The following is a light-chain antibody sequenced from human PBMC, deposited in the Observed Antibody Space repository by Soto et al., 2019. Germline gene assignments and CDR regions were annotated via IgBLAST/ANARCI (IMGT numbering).Light chain of an antibody. CDR1: SSDIGNYNY. CDR2: EVS. V-gene: IGLV2-14*01. CDR3: SSYTSTSSYV. J-gene: IGLJ1*01. Sequence: QSVLAQPASVSGSPGQSITISCTGTSSDIGNYNYVSWYQQHPGKAPKLMISEVSNRPSGVSNRFSGSKSGNTASLTISGLQAEDEADCYCSSYTSTSSYVFGGGTKVTVL.